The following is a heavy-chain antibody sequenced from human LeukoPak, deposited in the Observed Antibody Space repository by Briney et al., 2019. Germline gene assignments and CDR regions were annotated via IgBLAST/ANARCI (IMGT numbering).Heavy chain of an antibody. CDR2: INWNGGST. CDR1: GFTFDDYG. D-gene: IGHD6-13*01. V-gene: IGHV3-20*04. CDR3: VREYSGWLAAAGA. J-gene: IGHJ4*02. Sequence: GGSLRLSCAASGFTFDDYGMSWVRQAPGKGLEWVSGINWNGGSTGYADSVKGRFTISGDNAKNSLYLQMNSLRAEDTAVYYCVREYSGWLAAAGAWGQGTLVTVSS.